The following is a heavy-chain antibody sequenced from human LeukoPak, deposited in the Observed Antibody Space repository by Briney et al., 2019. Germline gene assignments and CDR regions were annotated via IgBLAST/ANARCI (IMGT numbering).Heavy chain of an antibody. CDR1: GGTSNSHA. V-gene: IGHV1-69*04. CDR2: IIPNLVMT. Sequence: SGNVSCKASGGTSNSHAIRWVRQAPGQGLEWMGRIIPNLVMTDRAQNFQDRVTLTADKSTNTAYMELTSLTSDDTAVYYCATTNDGGGYQWGDFFDFWGQGTLVTVSS. D-gene: IGHD3-22*01. J-gene: IGHJ4*02. CDR3: ATTNDGGGYQWGDFFDF.